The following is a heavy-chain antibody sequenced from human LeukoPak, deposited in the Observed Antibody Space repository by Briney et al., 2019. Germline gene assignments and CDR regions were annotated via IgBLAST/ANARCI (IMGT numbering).Heavy chain of an antibody. V-gene: IGHV4-34*01. CDR1: GGSFSGYY. Sequence: SETLSLTCAVYGGSFSGYYWSWIRQPPGKGLEWIGEINHSGSTNYNPSLKSRVTISVDTSKNQFSLKLSSVTAADTAVYYCARSLGIVGASFDYWGQGTLVTVSS. D-gene: IGHD1-26*01. J-gene: IGHJ4*02. CDR3: ARSLGIVGASFDY. CDR2: INHSGST.